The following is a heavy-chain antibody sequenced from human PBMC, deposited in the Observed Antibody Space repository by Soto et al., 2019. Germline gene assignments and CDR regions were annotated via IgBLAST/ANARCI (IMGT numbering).Heavy chain of an antibody. Sequence: EVQLVESGGDLVQPGGSLRLSCTASGFVFSSYWMHWVRQAPGKGLVWVSRINNHGSSTSYADSVNGRLTLSRDNAKNTMYLQMNSLRAEDTAIYQRARGMQRSQYFELWGRCTLVTVSS. CDR3: ARGMQRSQYFEL. CDR1: GFVFSSYW. V-gene: IGHV3-74*01. J-gene: IGHJ2*01. CDR2: INNHGSST.